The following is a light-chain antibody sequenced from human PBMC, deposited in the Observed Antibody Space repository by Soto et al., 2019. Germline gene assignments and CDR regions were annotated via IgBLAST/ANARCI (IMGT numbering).Light chain of an antibody. V-gene: IGLV2-14*01. CDR3: SSYSSSGTLYV. Sequence: QSALTQPASVSGSPGQSITISCTGTSSDVGGYNYVSWYQHHPGKAPKLMIFDVNNRPSGISNRFFGSKSGNTASLTISGLQTADEAYYYCSSYSSSGTLYVFGTGTKLTVL. CDR2: DVN. J-gene: IGLJ1*01. CDR1: SSDVGGYNY.